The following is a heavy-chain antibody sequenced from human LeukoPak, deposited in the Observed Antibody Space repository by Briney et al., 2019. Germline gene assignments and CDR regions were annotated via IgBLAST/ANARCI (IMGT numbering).Heavy chain of an antibody. CDR1: GGPFNGFS. CDR3: GIFSAGSMD. CDR2: IDQSGAT. V-gene: IGHV4-34*01. J-gene: IGHJ4*02. Sequence: SETLSLTCAVYGGPFNGFSWKWFRQPPGKGLEWISEIDQSGATKYNTLLKSQVTISVDRSKDQLSLSLSSVTAADSAVYYCGIFSAGSMDWGRGTQVTVSS. D-gene: IGHD3-10*01.